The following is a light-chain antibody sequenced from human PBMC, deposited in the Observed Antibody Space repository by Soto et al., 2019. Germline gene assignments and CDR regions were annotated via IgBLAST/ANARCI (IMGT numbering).Light chain of an antibody. J-gene: IGKJ3*01. CDR2: AAS. Sequence: DIQLTQSPSSVSASVGDTINITCRAGQDIEKWLAWYQQKPGRAPKVLIYAASHLESGVPSRFSGSGSGTEFSLTISSLQTEDFATYFCHQAGTFPFTFGPGTKVDIK. CDR1: QDIEKW. CDR3: HQAGTFPFT. V-gene: IGKV1-12*01.